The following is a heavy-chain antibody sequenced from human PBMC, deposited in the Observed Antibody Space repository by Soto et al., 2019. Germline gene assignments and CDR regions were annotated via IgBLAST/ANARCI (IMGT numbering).Heavy chain of an antibody. CDR1: GYSFTSYW. CDR3: ARSLTPGALGELSLDY. D-gene: IGHD3-16*02. V-gene: IGHV5-51*01. J-gene: IGHJ4*02. CDR2: IYPGDSDT. Sequence: PGESLKISCKGSGYSFTSYWIGWVRQMPGKGLEWMGIIYPGDSDTRYSPSFQGQVTISADKSISTAYLQWSSLKASDTAMYYCARSLTPGALGELSLDYWGQGTLVTVSS.